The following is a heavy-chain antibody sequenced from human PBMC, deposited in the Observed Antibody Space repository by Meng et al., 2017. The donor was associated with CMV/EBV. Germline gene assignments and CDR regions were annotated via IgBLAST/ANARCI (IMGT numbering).Heavy chain of an antibody. CDR1: GFTFSSYG. J-gene: IGHJ6*02. V-gene: IGHV3-30*02. CDR2: IRYDGSNK. CDR3: ARDRGEYSSSDGYYYYGMDV. D-gene: IGHD6-6*01. Sequence: GESLKISCAASGFTFSSYGMHWVRQAPGKGLEWVAFIRYDGSNKYYADSVKGRFTISRDNAKNSLYLQMNSLRAEDTAVYYCARDRGEYSSSDGYYYYGMDVWGQGTTVTVSS.